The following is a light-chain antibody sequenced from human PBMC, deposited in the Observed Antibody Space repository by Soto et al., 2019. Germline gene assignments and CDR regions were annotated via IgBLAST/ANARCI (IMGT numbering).Light chain of an antibody. CDR2: CAS. J-gene: IGKJ5*01. V-gene: IGKV3-15*01. CDR3: RQENNWPPST. CDR1: QSVSTN. Sequence: EIVLTQSPATLSVSPGHSATLPCRLSQSVSTNLAWYQQKLGQAPRVLIYCASSRATGGPARFSGSGAGTEFALTISSLQAEDSGIYYCRQENNWPPSTFGQGTRLEIK.